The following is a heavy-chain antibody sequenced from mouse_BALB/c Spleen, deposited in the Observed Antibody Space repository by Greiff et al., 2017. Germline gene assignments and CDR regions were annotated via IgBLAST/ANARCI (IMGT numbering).Heavy chain of an antibody. D-gene: IGHD2-3*01. V-gene: IGHV1S81*02. J-gene: IGHJ4*01. CDR2: INPSNGGT. Sequence: QVQLQQSGAELVKPGASVKLSCKASGYTFTSYYMYWVKQRPGQGLEWIGEINPSNGGTNFNEKFKSKATLTVDKSSSTAYMQLSSLTSEDSAVYYCTRLMGRNYAMDDWGQGTSVTVSA. CDR1: GYTFTSYY. CDR3: TRLMGRNYAMDD.